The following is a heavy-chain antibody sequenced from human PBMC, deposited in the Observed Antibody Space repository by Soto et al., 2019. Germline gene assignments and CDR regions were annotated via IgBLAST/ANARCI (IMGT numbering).Heavy chain of an antibody. Sequence: GGSLRLSCAASGFTFSSYGMHWVRQAPGKGLEWVAVISYDGSNKYYADSVKGRFTISRDNSKNTLYLQMNSLRAEDTAVYYCTNRNYGDLDYWGQGTLVTVS. CDR2: ISYDGSNK. CDR1: GFTFSSYG. D-gene: IGHD4-17*01. CDR3: TNRNYGDLDY. J-gene: IGHJ4*02. V-gene: IGHV3-30*18.